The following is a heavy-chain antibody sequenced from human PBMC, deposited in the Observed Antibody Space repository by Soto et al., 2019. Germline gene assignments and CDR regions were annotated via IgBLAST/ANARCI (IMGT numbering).Heavy chain of an antibody. V-gene: IGHV3-11*01. J-gene: IGHJ4*02. CDR3: ARVSLHSSSSLWGGFFFDY. CDR1: GFTFSDYY. D-gene: IGHD6-6*01. CDR2: ISSSGSTI. Sequence: GGSLRLSCAASGFTFSDYYMSWIRQAPGKGLEWVSYISSSGSTIYYADSVKGRFTISRDNAKNSLYLQMNSLRAEDTAVYYCARVSLHSSSSLWGGFFFDYWGQGTLVTVSS.